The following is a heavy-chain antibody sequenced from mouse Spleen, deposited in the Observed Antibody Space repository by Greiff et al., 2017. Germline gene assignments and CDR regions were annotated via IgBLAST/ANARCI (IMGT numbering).Heavy chain of an antibody. J-gene: IGHJ1*03. CDR3: ERTGYGSSLWYFDV. CDR2: IYPGSGNT. Sequence: QVHVKQSGPELVKPGASVKISCKASGYSFTSYYIHWVKQRPGQGLEWIGWIYPGSGNTKYNEKFKGKATLTADTSSSTAYMQLSSLTSEDSAVYYCERTGYGSSLWYFDVWGTGTTVTVSS. D-gene: IGHD1-1*01. CDR1: GYSFTSYY. V-gene: IGHV1-66*01.